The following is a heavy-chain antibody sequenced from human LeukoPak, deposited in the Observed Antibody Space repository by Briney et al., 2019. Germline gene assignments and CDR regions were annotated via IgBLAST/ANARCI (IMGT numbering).Heavy chain of an antibody. V-gene: IGHV3-7*03. D-gene: IGHD3-22*01. CDR1: GFTFSDYW. CDR2: IQQDGSVT. J-gene: IGHJ5*02. CDR3: ARHVVEGSGYYSP. Sequence: GGSLRLPCAASGFTFSDYWMTWVRQAPGKGLQWVEWVANIQQDGSVTAYGDSVQGRFTISRDNAKNSLYLQMNSLRAEDTAVYYCARHVVEGSGYYSPWGQGTLVTVSS.